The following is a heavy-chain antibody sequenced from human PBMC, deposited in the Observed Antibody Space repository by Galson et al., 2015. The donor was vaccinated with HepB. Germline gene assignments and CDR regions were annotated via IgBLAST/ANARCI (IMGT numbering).Heavy chain of an antibody. CDR1: GFTFSSYG. J-gene: IGHJ6*02. D-gene: IGHD6-19*01. CDR3: AKDRYPRAHSSGWYGPYYYYGMDV. V-gene: IGHV3-30*18. CDR2: ISYDGSNK. Sequence: SLRLSCAASGFTFSSYGMHWVRQAPGKGLEWVAVISYDGSNKYYADSVKGRFTISRDNSKNTLYLQMNSLRAEDTAVYYCAKDRYPRAHSSGWYGPYYYYGMDVWGQGTTVTVTS.